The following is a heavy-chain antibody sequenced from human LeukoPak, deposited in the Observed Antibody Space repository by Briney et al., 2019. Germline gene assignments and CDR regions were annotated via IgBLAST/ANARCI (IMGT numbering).Heavy chain of an antibody. CDR2: INPNSGGT. V-gene: IGHV1-2*02. CDR3: ARTYYYDSSGYYFDY. D-gene: IGHD3-22*01. J-gene: IGHJ4*02. CDR1: GYTFTAYY. Sequence: ASVEVSCKASGYTFTAYYIHWVRQAPGQGLEWMGWINPNSGGTKYAQKFQGRVTMTRDTSISTAYMELRRLRSDDTAVYYCARTYYYDSSGYYFDYWDQGTLVTVSS.